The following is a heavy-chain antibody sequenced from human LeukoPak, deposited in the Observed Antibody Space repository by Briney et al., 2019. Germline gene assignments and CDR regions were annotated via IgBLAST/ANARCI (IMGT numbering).Heavy chain of an antibody. CDR3: AKEGGSYSYDAFDI. CDR1: GFTFSSYA. J-gene: IGHJ3*02. CDR2: ISYDGSNK. Sequence: GGSLRLSCAASGFTFSSYAMHWVRQAPGKGLEWVAVISYDGSNKYYADSVKGRFTISRDNSKNTLYLQMNSLRAEDTAVYYCAKEGGSYSYDAFDIWGQGTMVTVSS. D-gene: IGHD3-10*01. V-gene: IGHV3-30*04.